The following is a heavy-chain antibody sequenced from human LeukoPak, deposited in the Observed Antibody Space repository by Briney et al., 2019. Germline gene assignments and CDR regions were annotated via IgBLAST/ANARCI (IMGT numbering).Heavy chain of an antibody. Sequence: PSETLSLTCTVSGGSISSYYWSWIRQPAGKGLEWIGRIYTSGSTNYNPSLKSRVTISVDTSKNQFSLKLSSVTAADTAVYYCARKNRQWLVATKGHFDYWGQGTLVTVSS. CDR2: IYTSGST. V-gene: IGHV4-4*07. D-gene: IGHD6-19*01. CDR1: GGSISSYY. CDR3: ARKNRQWLVATKGHFDY. J-gene: IGHJ4*02.